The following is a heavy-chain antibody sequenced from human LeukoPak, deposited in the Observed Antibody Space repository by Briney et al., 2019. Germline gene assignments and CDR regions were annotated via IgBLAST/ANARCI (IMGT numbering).Heavy chain of an antibody. J-gene: IGHJ3*02. CDR2: ISGSGGST. V-gene: IGHV3-23*01. Sequence: GGSLTLSCAASGFTFSSYAMSWVRQAPGKELEWVSAISGSGGSTYYADSVKGRFTISRDNSKNTLYLQMNSLRAEDTAVYYCAKAPYYGDYALNAFDIWGQGTMVTVSS. D-gene: IGHD4-17*01. CDR1: GFTFSSYA. CDR3: AKAPYYGDYALNAFDI.